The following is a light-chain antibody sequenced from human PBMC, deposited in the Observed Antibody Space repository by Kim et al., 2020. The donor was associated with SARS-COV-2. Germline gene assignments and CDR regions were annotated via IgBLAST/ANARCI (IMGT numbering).Light chain of an antibody. CDR2: GAS. CDR3: QQYGSSALT. J-gene: IGKJ4*01. CDR1: QSVSSSY. V-gene: IGKV3-20*01. Sequence: SPGERAPLSCRASQSVSSSYLAWYQQKPGQAPRLLIYGASSRATGIPDRFSGRGSGTDFTLTISRLEPEDFAVYYCQQYGSSALTFGGGTKVDIK.